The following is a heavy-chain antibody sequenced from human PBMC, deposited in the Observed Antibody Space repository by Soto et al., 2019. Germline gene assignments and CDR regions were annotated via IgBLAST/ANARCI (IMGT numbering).Heavy chain of an antibody. Sequence: QVQPVQSGAEVKKPGSSVKVSCKASGGTFSSYAISWVRQAPGQGLEWMGGIIPIFGTANYAQKFQGRVTITADESTSTAYMELSSLRSEDTAVYYCARVIQLWLGYYYYGMDVWGQGTTVTVSS. J-gene: IGHJ6*02. CDR3: ARVIQLWLGYYYYGMDV. CDR1: GGTFSSYA. D-gene: IGHD5-18*01. CDR2: IIPIFGTA. V-gene: IGHV1-69*01.